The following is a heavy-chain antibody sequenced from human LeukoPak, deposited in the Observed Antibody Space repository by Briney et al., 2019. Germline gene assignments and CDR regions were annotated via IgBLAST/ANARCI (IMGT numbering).Heavy chain of an antibody. CDR1: GGSFSGYY. CDR3: ARGRRDYSSGWYYDLYYFDY. D-gene: IGHD6-19*01. CDR2: INHSGST. Sequence: PSETLSLTCAVYGGSFSGYYWSWLRQPPGKGLEWIGEINHSGSTNYNPSLKSRVTISVDTSKNQFSLKLSSVTAADMAVYYCARGRRDYSSGWYYDLYYFDYWSQGTLVTVSS. J-gene: IGHJ4*02. V-gene: IGHV4-34*01.